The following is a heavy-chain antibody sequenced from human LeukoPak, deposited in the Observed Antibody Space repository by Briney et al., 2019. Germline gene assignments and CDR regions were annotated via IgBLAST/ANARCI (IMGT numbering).Heavy chain of an antibody. J-gene: IGHJ6*02. CDR2: IYYTGST. Sequence: SETLSLTCTVSGDSMKSYYWTWIRQPPGKGLEWIGYIYYTGSTNYNPSLKSRVTISVDTSKNQFSLKLSSVTAADTAVYYCAKEREYCSSGSCHYDLDVWGQGTTVTVSS. CDR3: AKEREYCSSGSCHYDLDV. V-gene: IGHV4-59*01. D-gene: IGHD2-15*01. CDR1: GDSMKSYY.